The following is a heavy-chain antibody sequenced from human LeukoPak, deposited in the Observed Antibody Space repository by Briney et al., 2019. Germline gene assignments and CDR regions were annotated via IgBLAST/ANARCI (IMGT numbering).Heavy chain of an antibody. CDR1: GGSISSSNW. CDR3: ARGRRTRIGYCTNGVCRSPTHGRWFDP. D-gene: IGHD2-8*01. CDR2: IYHSGST. J-gene: IGHJ5*02. V-gene: IGHV4-4*02. Sequence: PSETLSLTCAVSGGSISSSNWWSWVRQPPGKGLEWIGEIYHSGSTNYNPSLKSRVTISVDTSKNQFSLKLSSVTAADTAVYYCARGRRTRIGYCTNGVCRSPTHGRWFDPWGQGTLVTVSS.